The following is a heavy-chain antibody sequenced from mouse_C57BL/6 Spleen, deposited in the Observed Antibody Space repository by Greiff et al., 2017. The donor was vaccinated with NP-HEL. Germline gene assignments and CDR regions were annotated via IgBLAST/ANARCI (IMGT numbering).Heavy chain of an antibody. CDR2: IDPDNGDT. D-gene: IGHD4-1*01. CDR1: GFNFKDDY. Sequence: EVMLVESGAELVRPGASVKLSCTASGFNFKDDYMHWVKQRPEQGLEWIGWIDPDNGDTEYASQFQGKATITADTSSNTAYLQLSSLTSEETAVYYSTTGGAGTLGAWYADWGHGALVTVAA. CDR3: TTGGAGTLGAWYAD. V-gene: IGHV14-4*01. J-gene: IGHJ3*01.